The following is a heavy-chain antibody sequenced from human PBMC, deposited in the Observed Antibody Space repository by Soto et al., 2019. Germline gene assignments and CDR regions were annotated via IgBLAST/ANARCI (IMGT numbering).Heavy chain of an antibody. V-gene: IGHV3-7*04. D-gene: IGHD3-22*01. CDR3: ARFYYDSSGYLPSPYYYYYGMDV. J-gene: IGHJ6*02. Sequence: PGGSLRLSCAASGFTFSSYWMSWVRQAPGKGLEWVANIKQDGSEKYYVDSVKGRFTISRDNAKNSLYLQMNSLRAEDTAVYYCARFYYDSSGYLPSPYYYYYGMDVRGQGTMVTVS. CDR1: GFTFSSYW. CDR2: IKQDGSEK.